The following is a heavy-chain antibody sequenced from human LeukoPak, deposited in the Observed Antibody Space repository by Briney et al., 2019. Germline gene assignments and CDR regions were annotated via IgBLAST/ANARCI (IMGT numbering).Heavy chain of an antibody. J-gene: IGHJ3*02. CDR3: ASDIVVRGVDAFDI. CDR1: GFTFNAYW. V-gene: IGHV3-74*01. CDR2: IISDGSST. D-gene: IGHD3-10*01. Sequence: PGGSLRLSCAASGFTFNAYWMHWARQVPGKGLVWVSRIISDGSSTIYADPVTGRFTISSDHAKNTLYLQMNSLRAEDTAVYYCASDIVVRGVDAFDIWGQGTMVTVSS.